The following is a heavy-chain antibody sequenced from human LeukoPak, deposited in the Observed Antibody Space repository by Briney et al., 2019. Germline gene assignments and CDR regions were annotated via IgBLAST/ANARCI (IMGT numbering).Heavy chain of an antibody. Sequence: ASVKVSCKASGYTFTGYYMHWVRQAPGQGLEWMGWIKPNSGDTNYAQKFQGRVTMTRDTSISTVYMELSRLRFDDTAVYYRASGRTIFYYYMDVWGKGTTVTISS. J-gene: IGHJ6*03. D-gene: IGHD3-3*02. CDR2: IKPNSGDT. V-gene: IGHV1-2*02. CDR3: ASGRTIFYYYMDV. CDR1: GYTFTGYY.